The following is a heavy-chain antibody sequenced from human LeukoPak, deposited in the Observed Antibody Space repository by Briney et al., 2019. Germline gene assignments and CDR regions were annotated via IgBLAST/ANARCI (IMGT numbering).Heavy chain of an antibody. Sequence: ASVKVSCKASGYTFTGYYMHWVRQAPGQGLEWMGWINPNSGGTNYAQKFQGRVTMTRDTSISTAYMELSRLRSDDTAVYYCARDPPKSRSYRPMVRGNYYYYMDVWGKGTTVTVSS. V-gene: IGHV1-2*02. J-gene: IGHJ6*03. CDR2: INPNSGGT. CDR1: GYTFTGYY. D-gene: IGHD3-10*01. CDR3: ARDPPKSRSYRPMVRGNYYYYMDV.